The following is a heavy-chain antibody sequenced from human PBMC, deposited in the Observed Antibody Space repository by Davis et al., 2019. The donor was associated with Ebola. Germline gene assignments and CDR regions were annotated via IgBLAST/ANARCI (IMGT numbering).Heavy chain of an antibody. D-gene: IGHD3-10*01. CDR3: ARDHYGSGSYWTIPESYYYYYGMDV. CDR1: GFTFSSYS. Sequence: GGSLRLSCAASGFTFSSYSMNWVRQAPGKGLEWVSSISSSSSYIYYADSVKGRCTISRDNAKNSLYLQMNSLRAEDTAVYYCARDHYGSGSYWTIPESYYYYYGMDVWGQGTTVTVSS. V-gene: IGHV3-21*01. J-gene: IGHJ6*02. CDR2: ISSSSSYI.